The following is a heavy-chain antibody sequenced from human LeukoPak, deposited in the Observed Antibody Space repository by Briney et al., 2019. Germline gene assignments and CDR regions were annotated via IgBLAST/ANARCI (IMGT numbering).Heavy chain of an antibody. J-gene: IGHJ5*02. V-gene: IGHV3-7*01. Sequence: PGGSLRLSCAASGFTFSLYWMTWVRHSPGKGLEWVADINPDGSQKYSVDSVKGRFTISRDNAKNSLFLQMNSLRAEDTAVYYCVRQMIRFWCDPWGQGTLVTVSS. CDR3: VRQMIRFWCDP. CDR2: INPDGSQK. CDR1: GFTFSLYW. D-gene: IGHD3-16*01.